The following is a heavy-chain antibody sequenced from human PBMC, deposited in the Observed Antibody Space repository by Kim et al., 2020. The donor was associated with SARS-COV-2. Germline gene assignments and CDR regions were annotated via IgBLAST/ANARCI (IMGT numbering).Heavy chain of an antibody. D-gene: IGHD3-10*01. CDR3: ASPTGYYYGSGTYYFDY. J-gene: IGHJ4*02. Sequence: VKGRFTISRDTAKNSLYLQMNSLRAEDTAVYYCASPTGYYYGSGTYYFDYWGQGTLVTVSS. V-gene: IGHV3-11*06.